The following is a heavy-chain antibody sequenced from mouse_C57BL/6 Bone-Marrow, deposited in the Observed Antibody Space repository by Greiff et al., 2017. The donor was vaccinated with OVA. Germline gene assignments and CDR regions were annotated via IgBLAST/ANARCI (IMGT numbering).Heavy chain of an antibody. CDR1: GFSINSDCY. V-gene: IGHV3-3*01. Sequence: EVQLHESGPSLVRPSQTLSLTCTVTGFSINSDCYWSWIRQLPGNKLEYIGYTFYSGITYYNPSLDSRTYITRDTSKNQFPLKLSSVTTEDTATYYCARITGWYFDVWGTGTTVTVSS. D-gene: IGHD2-4*01. CDR3: ARITGWYFDV. CDR2: TFYSGIT. J-gene: IGHJ1*03.